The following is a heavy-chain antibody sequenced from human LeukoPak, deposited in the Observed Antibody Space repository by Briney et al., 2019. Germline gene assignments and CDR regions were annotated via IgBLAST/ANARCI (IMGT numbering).Heavy chain of an antibody. Sequence: GGSLRLSCAASGFAFSSYALHWVRQAPGKGLVWVSRINTDGSSTSYADSVKGRFTISRDNAKNTLYLQMNSLRAEDTAVYYCAREDYSSSFGYWGQGTLVTVSS. J-gene: IGHJ4*02. CDR3: AREDYSSSFGY. V-gene: IGHV3-74*01. D-gene: IGHD6-6*01. CDR2: INTDGSST. CDR1: GFAFSSYA.